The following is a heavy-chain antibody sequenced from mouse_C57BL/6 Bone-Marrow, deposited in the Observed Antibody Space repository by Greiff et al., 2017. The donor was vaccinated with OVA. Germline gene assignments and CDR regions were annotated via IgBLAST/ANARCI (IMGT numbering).Heavy chain of an antibody. CDR1: GFTFSDYG. D-gene: IGHD2-3*01. Sequence: EVKLVESGGGLVKPGGSLKLSCAASGFTFSDYGMHWVRQAPEKGLEWVAYISSGSSTIYYADTVKGRFTLSRDNAKNTLFLQMTSLRSEDTAMYYCARGDGYYPAWFAYWGQGTLVTVSA. V-gene: IGHV5-17*01. CDR2: ISSGSSTI. J-gene: IGHJ3*01. CDR3: ARGDGYYPAWFAY.